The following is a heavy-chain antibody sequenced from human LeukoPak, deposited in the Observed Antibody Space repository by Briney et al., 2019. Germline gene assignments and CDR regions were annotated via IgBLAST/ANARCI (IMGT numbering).Heavy chain of an antibody. J-gene: IGHJ4*02. CDR2: INPSGGST. Sequence: ASVKVSCKASGYTFTSYYMHWVRQAPGQGLEWMGIINPSGGSTSYAQKFQGRVTMTRDTSTSTVYMELSSLRSEDTAVYYCARGGRKGYYYGSGSYESDYWGQGTLVTVSS. CDR1: GYTFTSYY. V-gene: IGHV1-46*03. CDR3: ARGGRKGYYYGSGSYESDY. D-gene: IGHD3-10*01.